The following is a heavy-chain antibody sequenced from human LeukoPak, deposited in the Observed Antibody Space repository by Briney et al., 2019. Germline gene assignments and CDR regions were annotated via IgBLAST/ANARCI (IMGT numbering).Heavy chain of an antibody. D-gene: IGHD4-17*01. Sequence: GGSLRLSCAASGFTFSSYAMHWVRQAPGKGLEWVAVISYDGSNKYYADSVKGRFTISRDNSKNTLYLQMNSLRAEDTAVYYCARDLLGDYEDCWGQGTLVTVSS. CDR2: ISYDGSNK. V-gene: IGHV3-30-3*01. CDR3: ARDLLGDYEDC. J-gene: IGHJ4*02. CDR1: GFTFSSYA.